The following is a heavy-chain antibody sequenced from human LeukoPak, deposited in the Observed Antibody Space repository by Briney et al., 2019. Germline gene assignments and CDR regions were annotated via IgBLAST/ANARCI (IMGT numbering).Heavy chain of an antibody. J-gene: IGHJ4*02. V-gene: IGHV3-23*01. D-gene: IGHD2-8*02. Sequence: PGGSLRLSCAASGFTFSSYAMSWVRQAPGKGLEWVSTISGSGGSTYYADSVMGRFTISRDNSKNTLYLQMNSLRAEDTAVYYCAKVVSNVVYAIPRPYYFDYWGQGTLVTVSS. CDR2: ISGSGGST. CDR1: GFTFSSYA. CDR3: AKVVSNVVYAIPRPYYFDY.